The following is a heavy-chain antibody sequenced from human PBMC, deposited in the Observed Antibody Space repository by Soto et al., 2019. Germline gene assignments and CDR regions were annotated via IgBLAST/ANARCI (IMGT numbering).Heavy chain of an antibody. CDR2: IFHVGST. V-gene: IGHV4-34*12. CDR3: ARPHYDSNTFYFYFDY. D-gene: IGHD3-22*01. J-gene: IGHJ4*02. CDR1: GGSFSGYY. Sequence: PSETLSLTCAVYGGSFSGYYWSWIRQPPGKGLEWIGEIFHVGSTNYSPSLKSRVTILVDTSKKQFSLELSSVTAAGTAVYYCARPHYDSNTFYFYFDYWSQGKLVTVSS.